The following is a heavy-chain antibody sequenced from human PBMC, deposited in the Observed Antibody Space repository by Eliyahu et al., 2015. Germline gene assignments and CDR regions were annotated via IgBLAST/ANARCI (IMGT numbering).Heavy chain of an antibody. Sequence: QGQLVESGGGVVQPGGSLXLSCVASGLTFTTYAMHWVRQAPGKGLEWVAVISYDESKKHVAESVKGRFTISRDTSKNTLYLEMNDLRTEDTAVYHCAFSRLSAGDGMGVWGRGTTVTVSS. CDR3: AFSRLSAGDGMGV. V-gene: IGHV3-30*01. J-gene: IGHJ6*02. CDR2: ISYDESKK. CDR1: GLTFTTYA. D-gene: IGHD6-13*01.